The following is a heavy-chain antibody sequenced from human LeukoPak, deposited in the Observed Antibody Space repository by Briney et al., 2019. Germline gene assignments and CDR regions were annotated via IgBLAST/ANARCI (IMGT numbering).Heavy chain of an antibody. CDR1: GGSISSYY. D-gene: IGHD3-22*01. CDR3: ARYYYDSSGEPRYYFDY. CDR2: IYYSGST. J-gene: IGHJ4*02. V-gene: IGHV4-59*01. Sequence: SETLSLTCTVSGGSISSYYWSWIRQPPGKGLEWIGYIYYSGSTNYNPSLKSRVTISVDTSKNQFSLKLSSVTAADTAVHYCARYYYDSSGEPRYYFDYWGQGTLVTVSS.